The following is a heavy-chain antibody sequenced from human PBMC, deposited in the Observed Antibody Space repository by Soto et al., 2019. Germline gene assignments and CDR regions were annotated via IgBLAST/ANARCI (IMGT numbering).Heavy chain of an antibody. CDR1: GLTFSSYP. Sequence: EVQLSGSGGGLVQPGGSLRLSCAASGLTFSSYPMSWVRRAPGKGLEWVSAISGSSTSTYYADSVKGRFTISRDNSKNTLYLQMNSLRAEDTAVYYCAKDPSSGFAMENYFDYWGQGTLVTVSS. CDR3: AKDPSSGFAMENYFDY. CDR2: ISGSSTST. D-gene: IGHD3-10*01. V-gene: IGHV3-23*01. J-gene: IGHJ4*02.